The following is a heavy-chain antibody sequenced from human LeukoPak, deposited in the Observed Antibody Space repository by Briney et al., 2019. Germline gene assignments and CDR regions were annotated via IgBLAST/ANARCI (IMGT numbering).Heavy chain of an antibody. CDR1: GGTFSSYA. CDR3: AMGNSSGWSFGFFDY. J-gene: IGHJ4*02. V-gene: IGHV1-69*13. Sequence: ASVKVSCKASGGTFSSYAISWVRQAPGQGLEWMGGIIPIFGTANYAQKFQGRVTITADESTSTAYMELSSLRSEGTAVYYCAMGNSSGWSFGFFDYRGQGTLVTVSS. D-gene: IGHD6-19*01. CDR2: IIPIFGTA.